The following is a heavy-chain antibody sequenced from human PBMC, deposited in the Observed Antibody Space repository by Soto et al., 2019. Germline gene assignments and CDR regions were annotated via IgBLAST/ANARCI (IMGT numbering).Heavy chain of an antibody. CDR1: GGSISSGGYS. Sequence: PSETLSLTCAVSGGSISSGGYSWSWIRQPPGKGLEWIGYIYHSGSTYYNPSLKSRVTISVDRSKNQFSLKLSSVTAADTAVYYFAGIVYYQNTDMDVWARGTTVTFS. D-gene: IGHD3-22*01. J-gene: IGHJ6*02. CDR3: AGIVYYQNTDMDV. V-gene: IGHV4-30-2*01. CDR2: IYHSGST.